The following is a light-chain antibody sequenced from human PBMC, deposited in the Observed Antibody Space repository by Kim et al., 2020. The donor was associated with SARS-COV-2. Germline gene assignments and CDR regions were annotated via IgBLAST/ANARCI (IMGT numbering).Light chain of an antibody. CDR1: KLGDKY. Sequence: SYELTQPPSVSVSPGQTASMTCSGDKLGDKYACWYQQKPGQSPVLVIYQDSKRPSGIPERFSGSNSGNTATLTISGTQAMDEADYYCQVWDSSTAVFGGGTQLTVL. CDR3: QVWDSSTAV. J-gene: IGLJ2*01. CDR2: QDS. V-gene: IGLV3-1*01.